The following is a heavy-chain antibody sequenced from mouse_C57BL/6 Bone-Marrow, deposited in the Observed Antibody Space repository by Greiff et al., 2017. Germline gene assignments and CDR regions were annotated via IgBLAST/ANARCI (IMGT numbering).Heavy chain of an antibody. CDR3: GRWGDYDGGYCDY. V-gene: IGHV1-81*01. CDR1: GYTFTSYG. Sequence: QVQLQQSGAELVRPGASVKLSCKASGYTFTSYGISWVKQRTGQGLEWIGEIYPRSGNTYYNEKFKGKATLTADKSSSTAYMELRSLTSEDSAVYFCGRWGDYDGGYCDYWGQGTTLSVCS. D-gene: IGHD2-4*01. CDR2: IYPRSGNT. J-gene: IGHJ2*01.